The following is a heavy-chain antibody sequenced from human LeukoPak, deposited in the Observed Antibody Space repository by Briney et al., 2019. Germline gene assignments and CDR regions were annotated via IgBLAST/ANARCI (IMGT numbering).Heavy chain of an antibody. Sequence: GASVKISCKASGYTFTGYYMHWVRQAPGQGLEWMGWINPNSGGTNYAQKFQGRVTITRDTSISTAYMELSGLRSDDTAVYYCARDHITMIVVVGFDPWGQGTLVTVSS. CDR2: INPNSGGT. CDR1: GYTFTGYY. CDR3: ARDHITMIVVVGFDP. D-gene: IGHD3-22*01. J-gene: IGHJ5*02. V-gene: IGHV1-2*02.